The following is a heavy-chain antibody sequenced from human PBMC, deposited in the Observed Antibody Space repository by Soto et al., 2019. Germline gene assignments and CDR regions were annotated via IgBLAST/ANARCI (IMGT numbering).Heavy chain of an antibody. CDR2: IIPIFGTA. V-gene: IGHV1-69*01. D-gene: IGHD3-3*01. CDR3: ARVASTDRTYYDFWSGRNGMDV. J-gene: IGHJ6*02. Sequence: QVQLVQSGAEVKKPGSSVKVSCKASGGTFSSYAISWVRQAPGQGLEWMGGIIPIFGTANYAQKFQGRVTITADESTSTAYMELSSLRSEDTAAYYCARVASTDRTYYDFWSGRNGMDVWGQGTTVTVSS. CDR1: GGTFSSYA.